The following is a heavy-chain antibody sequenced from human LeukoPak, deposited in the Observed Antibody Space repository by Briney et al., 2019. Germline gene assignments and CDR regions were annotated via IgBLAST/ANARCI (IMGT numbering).Heavy chain of an antibody. CDR2: INSDGSST. CDR1: GFTFSSYW. V-gene: IGHV3-74*01. D-gene: IGHD2-21*02. Sequence: GGSLRLSCAASGFTFSSYWMHWVRQAPGKGLVWVSRINSDGSSTSCADSVKGRFTISRDNAKNTLYLQMNSLRAEDTAVYYCARVAGGGDCYSGYYYYYGMDVWGQGTTVTVSS. CDR3: ARVAGGGDCYSGYYYYYGMDV. J-gene: IGHJ6*02.